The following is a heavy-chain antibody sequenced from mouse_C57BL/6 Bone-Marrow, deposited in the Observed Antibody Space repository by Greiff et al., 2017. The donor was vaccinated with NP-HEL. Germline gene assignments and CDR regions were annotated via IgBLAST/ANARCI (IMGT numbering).Heavy chain of an antibody. D-gene: IGHD2-2*01. CDR2: ISNLAYSI. CDR3: ARGLRGCAY. Sequence: EVKVVESGGGLVQPGGSLKLSCAASGFTFSDYGMAWVRQAPRKGPEWVAFISNLAYSIYYADTVTGRFTISRENAKNTLYLEMSSLRSEDTAMYYCARGLRGCAYWGQGTLVTVSA. V-gene: IGHV5-15*01. CDR1: GFTFSDYG. J-gene: IGHJ3*01.